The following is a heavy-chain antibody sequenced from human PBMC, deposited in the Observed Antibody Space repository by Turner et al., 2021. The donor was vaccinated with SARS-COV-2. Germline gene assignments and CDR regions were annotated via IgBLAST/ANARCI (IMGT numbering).Heavy chain of an antibody. J-gene: IGHJ4*02. Sequence: EVQLVESGGGLVQPGRSLRLSCAASGFTFDDYAMHWVRQAPGKGLGWVSGISWKSGSIAYADSVKGRFTISRDNAKNSLYVQMHSLRAEDTALYYCAKAPNREYYDFWSGYLYYFDYWGQGTLVTVSS. CDR1: GFTFDDYA. CDR2: ISWKSGSI. V-gene: IGHV3-9*01. D-gene: IGHD3-3*01. CDR3: AKAPNREYYDFWSGYLYYFDY.